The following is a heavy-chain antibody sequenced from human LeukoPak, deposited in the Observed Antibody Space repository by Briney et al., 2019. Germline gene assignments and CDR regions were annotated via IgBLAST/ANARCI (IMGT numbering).Heavy chain of an antibody. Sequence: GGALRLSCAASGFTFSSYGMSWVRQAPGKGLEWVSAISGSGGSTYDADSVKGRFTISRDNSKNTLYLQMNSLRAEDTAVYYCARDSSYYYDRNFDYWGQGTLVTVSS. V-gene: IGHV3-23*01. J-gene: IGHJ4*02. CDR2: ISGSGGST. CDR1: GFTFSSYG. CDR3: ARDSSYYYDRNFDY. D-gene: IGHD3-22*01.